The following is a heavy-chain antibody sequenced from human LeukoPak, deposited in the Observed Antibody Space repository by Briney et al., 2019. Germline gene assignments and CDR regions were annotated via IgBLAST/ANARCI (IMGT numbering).Heavy chain of an antibody. D-gene: IGHD5-18*01. CDR3: ATGGSEYRSDWFDS. V-gene: IGHV3-48*01. Sequence: PGGSLRLSCVGSGFRFSSYDMNWVRQAPGRGLEWLSYLTRTSSATWYADSVKGRFTIFRDNAKSSLYLQMNSLRVEDTAVYYCATGGSEYRSDWFDSWGQGTLVNAAS. CDR1: GFRFSSYD. J-gene: IGHJ5*01. CDR2: LTRTSSAT.